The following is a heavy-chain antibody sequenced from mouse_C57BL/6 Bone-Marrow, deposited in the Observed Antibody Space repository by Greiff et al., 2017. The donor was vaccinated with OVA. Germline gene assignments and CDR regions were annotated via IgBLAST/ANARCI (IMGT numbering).Heavy chain of an antibody. D-gene: IGHD2-1*01. CDR3: ARAVYGNYLYYFDY. V-gene: IGHV5-16*01. J-gene: IGHJ2*01. Sequence: EVKLVESEGGLVQPGSSMKLSCTASGFTFSDYYMAWVRQVPEKGLEWVANINYDGSSTYYLDSLKSRFIISRDNAKNILYLQMSSLKSEDTATYYCARAVYGNYLYYFDYWGQGTTLTVSS. CDR2: INYDGSST. CDR1: GFTFSDYY.